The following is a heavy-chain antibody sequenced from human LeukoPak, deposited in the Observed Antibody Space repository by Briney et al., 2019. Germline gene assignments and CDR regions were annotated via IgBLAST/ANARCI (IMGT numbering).Heavy chain of an antibody. V-gene: IGHV4-39*01. Sequence: SETLSLTCTVSGGSISSSSYYWGWMRQPPGKGLEWIGSIYYSGSTYYNPSLKSRATISADTSKNQFSLKRSSVTAADTAVYYCARWGSSWFDPSGQGTLVTVSS. CDR2: IYYSGST. CDR3: ARWGSSWFDP. D-gene: IGHD6-13*01. J-gene: IGHJ5*02. CDR1: GGSISSSSYY.